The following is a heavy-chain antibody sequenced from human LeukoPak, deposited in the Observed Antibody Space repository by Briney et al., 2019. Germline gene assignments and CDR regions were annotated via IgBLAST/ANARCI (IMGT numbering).Heavy chain of an antibody. CDR3: AKDGKRATPFDY. CDR1: GYTFTSYY. J-gene: IGHJ4*02. CDR2: INPNSGGT. V-gene: IGHV1-2*02. D-gene: IGHD1-26*01. Sequence: GASVKVSCKASGYTFTSYYMHWVRQAPGQGLEWMGWINPNSGGTNYAQKFQGRVTMTRDTSISTAYMELSSLRSDDTAVYFCAKDGKRATPFDYWGQGTLVTVSS.